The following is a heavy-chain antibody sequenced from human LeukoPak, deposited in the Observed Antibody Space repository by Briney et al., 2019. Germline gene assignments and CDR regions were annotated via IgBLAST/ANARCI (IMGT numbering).Heavy chain of an antibody. CDR2: ISGDDGST. CDR3: ARESETSGWYDY. D-gene: IGHD6-19*01. Sequence: GGSLRLSCAAPGFXFDNYAIHWVRQAPGKGLEWVSLISGDDGSTFYADSVRGRFTISRDNTRKSLSLQMSSLRSEDTALYYCARESETSGWYDYWGQGTLVTVSS. V-gene: IGHV3-43*02. CDR1: GFXFDNYA. J-gene: IGHJ4*02.